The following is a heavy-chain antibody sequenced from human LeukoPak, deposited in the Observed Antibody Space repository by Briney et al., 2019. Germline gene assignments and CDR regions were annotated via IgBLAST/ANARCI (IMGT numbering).Heavy chain of an antibody. CDR3: AKAPRSRIYSTLDY. D-gene: IGHD5-12*01. CDR1: GFNFSIYA. Sequence: GGSLRLSCAASGFNFSIYAMSWVRQAPGKGLKWVSGLSGSGRSTYYADSVKGRVTISRDNSNNTLFLQINSLRAEDTAVYYCAKAPRSRIYSTLDYWGQGTLVTVSS. V-gene: IGHV3-23*01. CDR2: LSGSGRST. J-gene: IGHJ4*02.